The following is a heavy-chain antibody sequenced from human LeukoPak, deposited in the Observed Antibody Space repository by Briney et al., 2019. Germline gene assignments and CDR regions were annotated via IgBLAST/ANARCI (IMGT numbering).Heavy chain of an antibody. CDR2: INHSGST. CDR1: GGSFSGYY. J-gene: IGHJ4*02. V-gene: IGHV4-34*01. D-gene: IGHD2/OR15-2a*01. Sequence: SETLSLTCAVYGGSFSGYYWSWIRQPPGKGLEWIGEINHSGSTNYNPSLKSRVTISVDTSKNQFSLKLSSVTAADTAVYYCAYSTNSATDYRGQGTLVTVSS. CDR3: AYSTNSATDY.